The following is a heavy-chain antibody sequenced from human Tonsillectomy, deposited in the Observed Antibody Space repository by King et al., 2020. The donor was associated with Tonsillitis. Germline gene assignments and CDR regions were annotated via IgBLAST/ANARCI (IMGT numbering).Heavy chain of an antibody. Sequence: VQLVESGGGVVKPGGSLRLSCAGSGFSFSDAWMSWVRQAPGKGLEWVGRIQTKSDGETTDYSAPGKGRFTISRDDSKNTVHLQMHSLKAEDTAVYYCSSEDQDYNIGWLDLYFFQSWGQGTLVTVSS. D-gene: IGHD6-19*01. V-gene: IGHV3-15*01. CDR1: GFSFSDAW. CDR3: SSEDQDYNIGWLDLYFFQS. J-gene: IGHJ4*02. CDR2: IQTKSDGETT.